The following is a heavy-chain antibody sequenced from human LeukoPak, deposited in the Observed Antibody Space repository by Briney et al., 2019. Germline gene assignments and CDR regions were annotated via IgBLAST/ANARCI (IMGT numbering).Heavy chain of an antibody. J-gene: IGHJ6*03. CDR1: GFTFSSYA. D-gene: IGHD6-19*01. Sequence: GGSLRLSCAASGFTFSSYAMHWVRQAPGKGLEWVAVLSYDGSNKYYADSVKGRFTISRDNSKNTLYLQMDSLRAEDTAVYYCARGSNAVAGTTYYYYYMDVWGKGTTVTVSS. CDR2: LSYDGSNK. V-gene: IGHV3-30*01. CDR3: ARGSNAVAGTTYYYYYMDV.